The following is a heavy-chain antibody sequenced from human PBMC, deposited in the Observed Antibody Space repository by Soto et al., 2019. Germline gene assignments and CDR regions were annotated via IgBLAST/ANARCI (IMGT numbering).Heavy chain of an antibody. CDR1: GYTFTSYD. Sequence: QVQLVQSGAEVKKPGASVKVSCKASGYTFTSYDINWVRQATGQGLAWMGWMNPNSGNTGYAQKFQGRVTMTRNTSISTAYMELSSLRSEYTAVYYCANTMVRGETCYYGMAVWGQGTTVTVSS. CDR2: MNPNSGNT. J-gene: IGHJ6*02. CDR3: ANTMVRGETCYYGMAV. D-gene: IGHD3-10*01. V-gene: IGHV1-8*01.